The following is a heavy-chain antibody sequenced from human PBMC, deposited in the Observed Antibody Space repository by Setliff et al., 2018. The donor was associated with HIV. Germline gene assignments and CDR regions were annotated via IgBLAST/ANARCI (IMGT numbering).Heavy chain of an antibody. CDR2: INPSSGYL. CDR3: ARQRPGITVFGAATDAFDV. D-gene: IGHD3-3*01. CDR1: GFSFSTYS. V-gene: IGHV3-21*06. J-gene: IGHJ3*01. Sequence: GVLRLSCAASGFSFSTYSMNWVRQAPGKGLEWLASINPSSGYLFLADSLGGRLTISRDNAKNSVFLQMNSLRAQDTAIYYCARQRPGITVFGAATDAFDVWGLGTAVTVSS.